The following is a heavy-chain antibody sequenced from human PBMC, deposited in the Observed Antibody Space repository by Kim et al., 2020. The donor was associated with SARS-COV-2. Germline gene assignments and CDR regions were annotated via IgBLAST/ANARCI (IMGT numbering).Heavy chain of an antibody. CDR2: IYYSGST. Sequence: CTVSGGSISSWYWSWIRQPPGKGLEWIGYIYYSGSTNYNPSLKSRVTISVDTSKNQFSLKLSSVTAADTAVYYCARIGGTIIRGVLSAFDNW. CDR3: ARIGGTIIRGVLSAFDN. J-gene: IGHJ3*02. D-gene: IGHD3-10*01. V-gene: IGHV4-59*08. CDR1: GGSISSWY.